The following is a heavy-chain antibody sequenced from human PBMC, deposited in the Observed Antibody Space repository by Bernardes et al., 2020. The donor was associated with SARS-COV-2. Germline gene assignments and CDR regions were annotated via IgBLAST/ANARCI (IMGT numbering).Heavy chain of an antibody. CDR1: GFTFRSFG. D-gene: IGHD3-22*01. V-gene: IGHV3-23*01. J-gene: IGHJ4*02. CDR2: ISGISGSGGNT. Sequence: GGSLRLSCAASGFTFRSFGMTWFRQAPGKGLEWVAGISGISGSGGNTYYADSAKGRYTISRDTSKNMVFLQMNSLTAADTAVYYCATGEYSSGLAIVSNSDFRGQGTLVTVSS. CDR3: ATGEYSSGLAIVSNSDF.